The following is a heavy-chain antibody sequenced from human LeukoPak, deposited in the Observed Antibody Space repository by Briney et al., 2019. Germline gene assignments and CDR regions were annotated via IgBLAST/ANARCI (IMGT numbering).Heavy chain of an antibody. Sequence: GGSLRLSCAASGFTFSSYGMHWVRQAPGKGLEWVAVISYDGSNKYYADSVKGRFTISRDNSKNTLYLQMNSLRAEDTAVYYCARKLPAAGTFNYWGQGTLVTVSS. J-gene: IGHJ4*02. D-gene: IGHD6-13*01. CDR1: GFTFSSYG. CDR3: ARKLPAAGTFNY. CDR2: ISYDGSNK. V-gene: IGHV3-30*03.